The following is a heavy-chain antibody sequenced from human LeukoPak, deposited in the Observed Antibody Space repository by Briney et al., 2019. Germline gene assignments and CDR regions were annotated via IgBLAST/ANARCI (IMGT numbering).Heavy chain of an antibody. J-gene: IGHJ4*02. Sequence: ASVKVSCKASGYTFTSYDINWVGQATVQGREWMGWMNPNSGNTGYAQKFQGRVTITRNTSISTAYMELSSLGSEDTAVYYCARGPNGYFDYWGQGTLVTVSS. CDR3: ARGPNGYFDY. CDR2: MNPNSGNT. V-gene: IGHV1-8*01. D-gene: IGHD2-8*01. CDR1: GYTFTSYD.